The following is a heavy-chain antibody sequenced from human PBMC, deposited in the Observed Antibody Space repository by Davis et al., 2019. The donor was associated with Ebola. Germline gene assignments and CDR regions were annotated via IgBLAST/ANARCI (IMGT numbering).Heavy chain of an antibody. CDR2: IYPGDSDT. CDR1: GYTFTTYW. D-gene: IGHD5-24*01. V-gene: IGHV5-51*01. Sequence: GESLKISCEVSGYTFTTYWIAWVRQMPGKGLEWMGIIYPGDSDTRYSPSFQGQVTISADKSITTAYLQWSSLKASDTAIYYCARGTNGYNPGGYFDSWGQGTLVTVSS. J-gene: IGHJ4*02. CDR3: ARGTNGYNPGGYFDS.